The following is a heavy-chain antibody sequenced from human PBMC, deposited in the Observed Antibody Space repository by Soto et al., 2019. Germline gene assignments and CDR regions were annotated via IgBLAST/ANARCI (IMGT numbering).Heavy chain of an antibody. CDR2: LIPFFDTR. CDR1: GNTFFHSV. Sequence: ASVKVSCKASGNTFFHSVITWVRQAPGQGLEWMGSLIPFFDTRNYAQKFRGRVTLIADDSTSTAYMELSSLRSDDTAVYYCARAPILFGMTIPENYFDSWGQGTLVTVSS. D-gene: IGHD3-3*01. J-gene: IGHJ4*02. V-gene: IGHV1-69*13. CDR3: ARAPILFGMTIPENYFDS.